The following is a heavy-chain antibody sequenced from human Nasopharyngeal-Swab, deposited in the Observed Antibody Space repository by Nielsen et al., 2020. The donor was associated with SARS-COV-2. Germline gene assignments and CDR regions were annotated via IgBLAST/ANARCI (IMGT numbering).Heavy chain of an antibody. Sequence: SETLSLTCTVSGGAIRTSYWNCIRQTPGKRLECIGYIHYSGSTNYNPSLKSRVTISIDTSKNQVSLKLSSVTAADTAVYYCVREIPGYSRVFDYWGQGTLVTVSS. CDR1: GGAIRTSY. V-gene: IGHV4-59*12. D-gene: IGHD6-13*01. CDR3: VREIPGYSRVFDY. J-gene: IGHJ4*02. CDR2: IHYSGST.